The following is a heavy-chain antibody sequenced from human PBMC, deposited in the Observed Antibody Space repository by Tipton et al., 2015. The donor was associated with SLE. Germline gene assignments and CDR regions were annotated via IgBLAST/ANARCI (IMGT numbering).Heavy chain of an antibody. CDR2: VFYSGST. V-gene: IGHV4-39*01. J-gene: IGHJ6*02. Sequence: TLSLTCTVSGGSIRTSAFYWGWVRQSPGKGLEWIASVFYSGSTYYNPSLQSRVTISVDTSKNQFSLKMISVTTTDTAVYYCAKVRRDDYYYYGMDVWGQGTTVTVSS. CDR3: AKVRRDDYYYYGMDV. CDR1: GGSIRTSAFY. D-gene: IGHD1-14*01.